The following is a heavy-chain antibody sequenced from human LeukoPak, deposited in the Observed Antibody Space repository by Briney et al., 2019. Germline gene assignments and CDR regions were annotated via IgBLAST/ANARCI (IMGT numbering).Heavy chain of an antibody. CDR1: GFRFGGFW. Sequence: GGSLRLSCEASGFRFGGFWMNWVRQAPGKGPERVANINQDGREKLYVDSVKGRFTISRDNAKNPLYLQMNSLRVEDTAVYYCTRDVREAYDIWGHGTMVTVSS. CDR3: TRDVREAYDI. D-gene: IGHD3-16*01. J-gene: IGHJ3*02. CDR2: INQDGREK. V-gene: IGHV3-7*01.